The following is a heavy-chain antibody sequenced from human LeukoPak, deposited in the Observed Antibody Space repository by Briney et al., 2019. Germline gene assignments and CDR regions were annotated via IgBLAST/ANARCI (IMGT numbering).Heavy chain of an antibody. CDR1: GGTFSSYA. V-gene: IGHV1-69*05. CDR2: IIPIFGTA. D-gene: IGHD5-18*01. J-gene: IGHJ4*02. CDR3: ARDLEYSYAGFDY. Sequence: SVKVSCKASGGTFSSYAISWVRQAPGQGLEWMGRIIPIFGTANYAQKFQGRVTITTDESTSTAYMELSSLRSGDTAVYYCARDLEYSYAGFDYWGQGTLVTVSS.